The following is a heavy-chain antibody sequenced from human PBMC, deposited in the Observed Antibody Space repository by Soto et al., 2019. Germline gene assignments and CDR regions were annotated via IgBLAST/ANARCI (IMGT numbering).Heavy chain of an antibody. CDR3: ARAALTTVTTRYFLH. D-gene: IGHD4-17*01. J-gene: IGHJ1*01. CDR2: ISAYNGNT. CDR1: GYTFTSYG. Sequence: QVQLVQSGAEVKKPGASVKVSCKASGYTFTSYGISWVRQAPGQGLEWMGWISAYNGNTNYAQKLQGRVTMTTDTSTSTVYMGLRSLRSDDTAVYYCARAALTTVTTRYFLHWGQGTLVTVSS. V-gene: IGHV1-18*01.